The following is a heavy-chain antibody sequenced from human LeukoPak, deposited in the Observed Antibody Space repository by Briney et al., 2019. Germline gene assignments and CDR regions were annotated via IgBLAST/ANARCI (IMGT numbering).Heavy chain of an antibody. CDR1: GFTFSSYG. CDR3: AKGKSVHNGDFDY. Sequence: GGSLRLSCAASGFTFSSYGMHWVRQAPGKGLEWVAFIRYDGSNKYYADSVNGRFTISRDNSKNTLYLQMNSLRAKDTAVYYCAKGKSVHNGDFDYWGQGTLVTVSS. V-gene: IGHV3-30*02. D-gene: IGHD4-17*01. J-gene: IGHJ4*02. CDR2: IRYDGSNK.